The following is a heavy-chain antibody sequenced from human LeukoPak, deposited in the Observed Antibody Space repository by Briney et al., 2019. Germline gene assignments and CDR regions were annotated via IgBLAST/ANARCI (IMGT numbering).Heavy chain of an antibody. D-gene: IGHD3-10*01. CDR3: ARADGVTMVRGVFPWFDP. CDR1: GGSISSYY. Sequence: SETLSLTCTVSGGSISSYYWSWIRQPPGKGLEWIGYIYHSGSTNYNPSLKSRVTISVDTSKNQFSLKLSSVTAADTAVYYCARADGVTMVRGVFPWFDPWGQGTLVTVSS. J-gene: IGHJ5*02. V-gene: IGHV4-59*01. CDR2: IYHSGST.